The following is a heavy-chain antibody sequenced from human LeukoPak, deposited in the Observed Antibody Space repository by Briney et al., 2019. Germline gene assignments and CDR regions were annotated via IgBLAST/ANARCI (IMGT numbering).Heavy chain of an antibody. V-gene: IGHV4-4*02. J-gene: IGHJ4*02. CDR3: ARKTGDLYYFDY. D-gene: IGHD7-27*01. CDR2: VNLQGST. Sequence: SETLSLTCGVSGGSITNTNYWTWVRQPPGKGLEWIGEVNLQGSTNYNPSLMGRVAITVDTSKNQFSLRLSSVTAADTAVYYCARKTGDLYYFDYWGQGTLVTVSS. CDR1: GGSITNTNY.